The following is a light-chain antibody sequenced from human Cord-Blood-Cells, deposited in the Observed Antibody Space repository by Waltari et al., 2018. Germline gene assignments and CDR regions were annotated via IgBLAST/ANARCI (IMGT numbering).Light chain of an antibody. V-gene: IGLV5-45*02. J-gene: IGLJ3*02. CDR3: MIWHSSAWV. CDR1: SGSNVGTYR. CDR2: YKSDSDK. Sequence: QAVLTQPSSLSASPGASASPTCTLRSGSNVGTYRIYWYQQNPGSPPQYLLRYKSDSDKQQGSGVPSRFSGSKDASANAGILLISGLQSEDEADYYCMIWHSSAWVFGGGTKLTVL.